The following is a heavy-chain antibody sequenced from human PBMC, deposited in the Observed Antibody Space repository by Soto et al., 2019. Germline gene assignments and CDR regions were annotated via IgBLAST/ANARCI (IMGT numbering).Heavy chain of an antibody. CDR1: GFTFSSYA. CDR3: ANSLLVGPVVAATPFAFDI. D-gene: IGHD2-15*01. V-gene: IGHV3-23*01. J-gene: IGHJ3*02. Sequence: GGSLRLSCAAPGFTFSSYAMSWVRQAPGKGLEWVSAISGSGGSTYYADSVKGRFTISRDNSKNTLYLQMNSLRAEDTAVYYCANSLLVGPVVAATPFAFDIWGQGTMVTVSS. CDR2: ISGSGGST.